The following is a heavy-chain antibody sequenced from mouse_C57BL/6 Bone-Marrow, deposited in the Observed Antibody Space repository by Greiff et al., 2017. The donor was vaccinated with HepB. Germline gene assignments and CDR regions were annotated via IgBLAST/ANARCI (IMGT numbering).Heavy chain of an antibody. CDR3: AREYAMDY. J-gene: IGHJ4*01. Sequence: VQLQQPGAELVMPGASVKLSCKASGYTFTSYWMHWVKQRPGQGLEWIGEIDPSDSYTNYNQQFKGKSTLTVDKSSSTAYMQLSSLTSEDSAVYYCAREYAMDYWGQGTSVTVSS. CDR2: IDPSDSYT. V-gene: IGHV1-69*01. CDR1: GYTFTSYW.